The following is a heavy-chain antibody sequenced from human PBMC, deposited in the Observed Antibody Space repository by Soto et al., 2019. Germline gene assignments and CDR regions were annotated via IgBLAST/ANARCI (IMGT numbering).Heavy chain of an antibody. CDR2: IYSSGST. V-gene: IGHV4-39*01. Sequence: SETLSLTCTVSGGSISSNTFYWGWIRQPPGKGLEWIGSIYSSGSTYYNPSLKSRVTISVDTSKNQFSLRLSSVTAADTAMYYCASPAYTSTGHHIDYWGQGTLVTVSS. CDR3: ASPAYTSTGHHIDY. CDR1: GGSISSNTFY. J-gene: IGHJ4*02. D-gene: IGHD3-16*01.